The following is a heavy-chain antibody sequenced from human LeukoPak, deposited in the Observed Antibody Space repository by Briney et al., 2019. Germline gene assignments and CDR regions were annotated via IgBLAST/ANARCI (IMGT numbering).Heavy chain of an antibody. CDR3: ATLGGHSLAAQNGF. V-gene: IGHV1-2*02. Sequence: ASVKVSCKASGYTFTAYYMHWVRQAPGQGLEWMGWINPNSGGTNYAQKFQGRVTMTRDTSINTAYMELTRLRSDDTTIYYCATLGGHSLAAQNGFWGQGTLVTVSS. D-gene: IGHD3-16*01. J-gene: IGHJ4*02. CDR1: GYTFTAYY. CDR2: INPNSGGT.